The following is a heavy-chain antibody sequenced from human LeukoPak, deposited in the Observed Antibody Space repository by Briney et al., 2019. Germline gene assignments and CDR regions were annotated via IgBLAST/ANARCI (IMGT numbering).Heavy chain of an antibody. CDR2: IIPIFGTA. V-gene: IGHV1-69*13. CDR3: ASKGPDYYDSSGYYTF. Sequence: ASVKVSCKASGGTFSSYAISWVRQAPGQGLEWMGGIIPIFGTANYAQKFQGRVTITADESTSTAYMELGSLRSEDTAVYYCASKGPDYYDSSGYYTFWGQGTLVTVSS. CDR1: GGTFSSYA. D-gene: IGHD3-22*01. J-gene: IGHJ4*02.